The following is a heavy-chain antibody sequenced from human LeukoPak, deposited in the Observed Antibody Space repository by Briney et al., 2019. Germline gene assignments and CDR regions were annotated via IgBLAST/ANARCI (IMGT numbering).Heavy chain of an antibody. CDR3: ARDLVAAAGHHYFDY. CDR1: GYTFTGYY. J-gene: IGHJ4*02. Sequence: GASVKVSCKASGYTFTGYYIHWVRQAPGQGLEWMGWINPDSGGTNYAQKFQGRVTMTRDTSISTAYMELSSLRSEDTAVYYCARDLVAAAGHHYFDYWGQGALVTVSS. V-gene: IGHV1-2*02. D-gene: IGHD6-13*01. CDR2: INPDSGGT.